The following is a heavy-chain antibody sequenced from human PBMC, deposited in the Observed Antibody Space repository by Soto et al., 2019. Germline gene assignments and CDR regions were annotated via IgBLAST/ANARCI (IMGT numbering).Heavy chain of an antibody. CDR2: IWYDGSNK. CDR3: ARDRLSYDILIGYYDSGYGMDV. V-gene: IGHV3-33*01. CDR1: GFTFSSYG. J-gene: IGHJ6*02. D-gene: IGHD3-9*01. Sequence: LRLSCAASGFTFSSYGMHWVRQAPGKGLEWVAVIWYDGSNKYYADSVKGRFTISRDNSKNTLYLQMNSLRAEDTAVYYCARDRLSYDILIGYYDSGYGMDVWGQGTTVTVSS.